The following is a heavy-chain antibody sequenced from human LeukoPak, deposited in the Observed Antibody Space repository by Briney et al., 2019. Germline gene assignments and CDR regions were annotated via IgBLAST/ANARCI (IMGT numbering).Heavy chain of an antibody. V-gene: IGHV3-53*01. CDR1: GFTVSSNY. J-gene: IGHJ4*02. Sequence: GGSLRLSCAASGFTVSSNYMSWVRQAPGKGLEWVSVIYSGGSTYYADSVKGRFTISRHNSKNTLYLQMNSLRAEDTAVYYCAREGIAVAGTHFDYWGQGTLVTVSS. D-gene: IGHD6-19*01. CDR3: AREGIAVAGTHFDY. CDR2: IYSGGST.